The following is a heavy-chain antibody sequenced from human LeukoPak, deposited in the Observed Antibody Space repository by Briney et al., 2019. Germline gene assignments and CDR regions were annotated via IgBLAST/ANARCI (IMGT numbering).Heavy chain of an antibody. V-gene: IGHV5-51*01. CDR2: IYPGDSDT. CDR3: ARQGQIDYDSIGPIDY. D-gene: IGHD3-22*01. J-gene: IGHJ4*02. CDR1: GYSFTSYW. Sequence: GESLKISCKGPGYSFTSYWIGWVRQMPGKGLEWMGIIYPGDSDTRYSPSFQGQVTISADKSISTAYLQWSSLKASDTAMYYCARQGQIDYDSIGPIDYWGQGTLVTVSS.